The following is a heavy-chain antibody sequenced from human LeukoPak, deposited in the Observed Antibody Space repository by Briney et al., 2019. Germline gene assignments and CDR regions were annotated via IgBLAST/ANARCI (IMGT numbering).Heavy chain of an antibody. CDR2: IYYSGST. J-gene: IGHJ4*02. CDR1: GGSISNYY. V-gene: IGHV4-59*01. CDR3: ARYSGTYYVY. D-gene: IGHD1-26*01. Sequence: PSETLSLTCTVSGGSISNYYWSWIRQPPGKGLEWIGYIYYSGSTKYNASLKRRVIISVDTSKNQFSLNLSSVTAADTAVYYCARYSGTYYVYWGQGTLVTVSS.